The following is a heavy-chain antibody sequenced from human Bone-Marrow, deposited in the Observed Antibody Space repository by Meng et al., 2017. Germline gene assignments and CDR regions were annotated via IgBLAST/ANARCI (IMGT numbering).Heavy chain of an antibody. CDR3: ARGYSSGWYPGHDAFDI. V-gene: IGHV1-69*13. Sequence: SVKVSCKASGYTFTSYAMNWVRQAPGQGLEWMGGIIPIFGTANYAQKFQGRVTITADESTSTAYMELSSLRSEDTAVYYCARGYSSGWYPGHDAFDIWGQGTMVTVSS. D-gene: IGHD6-19*01. CDR2: IIPIFGTA. CDR1: GYTFTSYA. J-gene: IGHJ3*02.